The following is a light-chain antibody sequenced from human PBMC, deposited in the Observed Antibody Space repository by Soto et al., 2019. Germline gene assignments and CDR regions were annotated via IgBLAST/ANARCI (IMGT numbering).Light chain of an antibody. CDR2: DAS. Sequence: EIVLTQSPGTLSLSPGERATLSCRASQSVSSSYLAWCQHKPGQAPRLLIYDASSRATGIPDRFSGSGSGTDFTLTISRLEPEDFAVYYCQQYGSSPWTFGQWTKVEVK. J-gene: IGKJ1*01. V-gene: IGKV3-20*01. CDR3: QQYGSSPWT. CDR1: QSVSSSY.